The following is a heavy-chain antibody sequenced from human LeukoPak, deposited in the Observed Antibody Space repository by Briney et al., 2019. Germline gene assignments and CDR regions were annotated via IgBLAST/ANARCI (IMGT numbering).Heavy chain of an antibody. V-gene: IGHV4-4*07. CDR2: IYTSGST. Sequence: PSETLSLTCTVSGGSISSYYWSWIRQPAGKGLEWIGRIYTSGSTNHNPSLKSRVTMSVDTSKNQFSLKLSSVTAADTAVYYCAREVELRIAVAGKGGYYYYYYMDVWGKGTTVTISS. D-gene: IGHD6-19*01. CDR1: GGSISSYY. J-gene: IGHJ6*03. CDR3: AREVELRIAVAGKGGYYYYYYMDV.